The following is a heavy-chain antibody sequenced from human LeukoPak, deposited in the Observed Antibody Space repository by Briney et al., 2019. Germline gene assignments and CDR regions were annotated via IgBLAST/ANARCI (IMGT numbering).Heavy chain of an antibody. J-gene: IGHJ5*02. Sequence: GSLRLSCAASGFTVSSNYMSWIRQPPGKGLEWIGYIYYSGYTNYNPSLKSRVTISVDTSKNQFSLKVTSVTAADTAVYYCARHLYESSGYSEGNWFDPWGQGTLVTVSS. V-gene: IGHV4-59*08. CDR3: ARHLYESSGYSEGNWFDP. CDR1: GFTVSSNY. CDR2: IYYSGYT. D-gene: IGHD3-22*01.